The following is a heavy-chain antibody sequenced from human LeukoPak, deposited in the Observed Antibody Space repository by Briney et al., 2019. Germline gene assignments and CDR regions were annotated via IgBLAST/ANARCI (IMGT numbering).Heavy chain of an antibody. J-gene: IGHJ5*02. CDR3: ARDTAMVWFDP. CDR2: IIPVFGTA. CDR1: GGTFSSYA. D-gene: IGHD5-18*01. V-gene: IGHV1-69*13. Sequence: RAPVKVSCKASGGTFSSYAISWVRQAPGQGLEWMGGIIPVFGTANYAQKFQDRVTITADESTSTAYMELSSLRSEDTAVYYCARDTAMVWFDPWGQGTLVTVSS.